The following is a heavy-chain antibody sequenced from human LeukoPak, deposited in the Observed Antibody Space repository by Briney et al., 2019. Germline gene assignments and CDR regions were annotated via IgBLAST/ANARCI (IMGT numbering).Heavy chain of an antibody. V-gene: IGHV3-7*01. CDR2: IRQDGSEK. D-gene: IGHD3-10*01. Sequence: GGSLRLSCAASGFTFSSYWMSWVRQAPGQGLEWGANIRQDGSEKDYVDSVKGRVTISRDNAKNSLYLQMNSLRAADTAVYYCARVMVRGYGMDVWGQGTTVTVSS. CDR3: ARVMVRGYGMDV. CDR1: GFTFSSYW. J-gene: IGHJ6*02.